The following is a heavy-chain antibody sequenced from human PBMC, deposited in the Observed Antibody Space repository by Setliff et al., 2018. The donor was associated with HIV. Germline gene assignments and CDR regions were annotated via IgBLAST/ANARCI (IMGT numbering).Heavy chain of an antibody. CDR3: ATAAWREYFQH. CDR2: VYYSGTT. J-gene: IGHJ1*01. V-gene: IGHV4-39*01. CDR1: SGSISSTSSY. Sequence: PSETLSLTCSVSSGSISSTSSYWGWIRQPPGKGLEWIVSVYYSGTTYYNPSLKSRVTISVDTSKSQFSLQLNSMTAADTAVYYCATAAWREYFQHWGQGTLVTVSS.